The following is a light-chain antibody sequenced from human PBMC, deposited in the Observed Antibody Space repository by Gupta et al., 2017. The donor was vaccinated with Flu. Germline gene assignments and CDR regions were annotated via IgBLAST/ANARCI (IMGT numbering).Light chain of an antibody. CDR3: RQTDNTPRT. V-gene: IGKV1-39*01. CDR2: AAS. Sequence: DIQMTQSPSSLSASVGDRVTITCRASQSISSYLYWYQQKPGKAPQLLIYAASRLQSGVPLRFSGSGSGTDFALTISSLQPEDFATYYCRQTDNTPRTFGQGTKVEIK. CDR1: QSISSY. J-gene: IGKJ1*01.